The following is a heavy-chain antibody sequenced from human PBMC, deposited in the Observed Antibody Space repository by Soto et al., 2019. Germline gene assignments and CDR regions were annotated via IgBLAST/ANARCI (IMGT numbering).Heavy chain of an antibody. CDR2: ISAYNGNT. J-gene: IGHJ6*02. V-gene: IGHV1-18*01. CDR1: GYTFTSYG. D-gene: IGHD2-15*01. CDR3: ARGGGVVVVAAYYYYYYGMDV. Sequence: QVQLVQSGAEVKKPGASVKVSCKASGYTFTSYGISWVRQAPGQGREWMGWISAYNGNTNYAQKLQGRVTMTTDTSTSTAYMELRSLRSDDTAVYYCARGGGVVVVAAYYYYYYGMDVWGQGTTVTVSS.